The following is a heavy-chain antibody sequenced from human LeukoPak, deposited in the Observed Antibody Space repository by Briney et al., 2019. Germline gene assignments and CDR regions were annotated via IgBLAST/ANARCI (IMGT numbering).Heavy chain of an antibody. V-gene: IGHV1-69*05. J-gene: IGHJ4*02. Sequence: SVKVSCKASGGTFSSYAISWVRQAPGQGLEWMGGIIPIFGTANYAQKLQGRVTMTTDTSTSTAYMELRSLRSDDTAVYYCARATNGAVADYWGQGTLVTVSS. D-gene: IGHD6-19*01. CDR2: IIPIFGTA. CDR1: GGTFSSYA. CDR3: ARATNGAVADY.